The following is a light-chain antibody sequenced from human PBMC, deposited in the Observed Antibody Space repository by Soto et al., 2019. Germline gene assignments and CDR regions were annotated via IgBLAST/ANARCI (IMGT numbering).Light chain of an antibody. CDR2: SAS. J-gene: IGKJ3*01. Sequence: DIEMTQSPSSLSASVGDRVTITCRASESISTYLNWYQQKPTKAPKLLIYSASTLESGAPSRFSGSGSGTEFTLTISSLQHEDFATYFCQQSYSTPLFTFGPGTKVDI. CDR1: ESISTY. V-gene: IGKV1-39*01. CDR3: QQSYSTPLFT.